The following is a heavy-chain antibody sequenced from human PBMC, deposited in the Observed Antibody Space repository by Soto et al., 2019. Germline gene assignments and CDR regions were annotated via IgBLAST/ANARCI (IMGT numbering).Heavy chain of an antibody. V-gene: IGHV3-23*01. CDR3: AKARDSSGYYYLGDNWFDP. CDR2: ISGSGGST. CDR1: GFTFSSYA. J-gene: IGHJ5*02. Sequence: PGGSLRLSCAASGFTFSSYAMSWVRQAPGKGLEWVSSISGSGGSTYYADSVKGRFTISRDNSKNTLYLQINSLRAEDTAVYYCAKARDSSGYYYLGDNWFDPWGQGTLVTVSS. D-gene: IGHD3-22*01.